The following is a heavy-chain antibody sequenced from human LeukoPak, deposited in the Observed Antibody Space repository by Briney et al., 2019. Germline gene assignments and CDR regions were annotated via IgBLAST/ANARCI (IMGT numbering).Heavy chain of an antibody. D-gene: IGHD5-18*01. CDR3: ARGRGSSYGDPFDY. V-gene: IGHV3-21*01. J-gene: IGHJ4*02. CDR1: GFTFSSYS. CDR2: ISGSSDSI. Sequence: PGGSLRLSCAASGFTFSSYSMNWVRQAPGKGLEWVSCISGSSDSIFYTDSVKGRFTLSRDNAKNSLFLEMNSLRAEDTAVYYCARGRGSSYGDPFDYWGQGALVTVSS.